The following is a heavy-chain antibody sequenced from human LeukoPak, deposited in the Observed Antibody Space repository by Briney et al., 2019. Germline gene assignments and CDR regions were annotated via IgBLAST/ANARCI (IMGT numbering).Heavy chain of an antibody. Sequence: SETLSLTCTVSGDSISSSSYYWGWIRQPPGRGLEWIASIYSSVTYYNPSLKSRVTISVDTSKNQFSLNLSSVTAADTAVYYCASRPFLWGFAYWGQGTLVTVSS. CDR2: IYSSVT. J-gene: IGHJ4*02. CDR3: ASRPFLWGFAY. V-gene: IGHV4-39*01. D-gene: IGHD3-16*01. CDR1: GDSISSSSYY.